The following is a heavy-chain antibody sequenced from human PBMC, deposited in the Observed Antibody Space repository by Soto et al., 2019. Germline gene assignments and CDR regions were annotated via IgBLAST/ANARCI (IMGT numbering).Heavy chain of an antibody. D-gene: IGHD3-10*02. CDR1: GYSFARYW. Sequence: PGESLKISCKGSGYSFARYWITWVRQKPGKGLEWMGRIDPSDSQTYYSPSFRGHVTISATKSITTVFLQWSSLRASNTAMYCCARLKYVSERGAHLIYYIDSWGQCPPVTVYS. CDR3: ARLKYVSERGAHLIYYIDS. V-gene: IGHV5-10-1*01. CDR2: IDPSDSQT. J-gene: IGHJ4*01.